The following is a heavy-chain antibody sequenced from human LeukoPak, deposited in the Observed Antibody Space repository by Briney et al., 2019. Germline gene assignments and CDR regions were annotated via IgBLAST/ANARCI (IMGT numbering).Heavy chain of an antibody. CDR1: GFTFSSYG. V-gene: IGHV3-30*18. D-gene: IGHD1-26*01. Sequence: PGRSLRLSCAASGFTFSSYGMHWVRQAPGKGLEWVAVISYGGSNKYYADSVKGRFTISRDNSKNTLYLQMNSLRAEDTAVYYCAKDGFEWELLWEFDYWGQGTLVTVSS. CDR3: AKDGFEWELLWEFDY. CDR2: ISYGGSNK. J-gene: IGHJ4*02.